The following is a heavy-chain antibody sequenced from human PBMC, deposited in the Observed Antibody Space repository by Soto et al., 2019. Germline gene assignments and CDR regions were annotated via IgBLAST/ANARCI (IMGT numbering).Heavy chain of an antibody. CDR2: ISGSGGST. CDR1: GFTFSSYA. V-gene: IGHV3-23*01. CDR3: AKTPSRWYQLPLGYYYGMDV. J-gene: IGHJ6*02. D-gene: IGHD2-2*01. Sequence: PGGSLRLSCAASGFTFSSYAMSWVRQAPGKGLEWVSAISGSGGSTYYADSVKGRFTISRDNSKNTLYLQMNSLRAEDTAVYYCAKTPSRWYQLPLGYYYGMDVWGQGTTVTVSS.